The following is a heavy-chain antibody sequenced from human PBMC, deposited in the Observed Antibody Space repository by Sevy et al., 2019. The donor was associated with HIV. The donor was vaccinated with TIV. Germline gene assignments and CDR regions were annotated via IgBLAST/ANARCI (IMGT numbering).Heavy chain of an antibody. J-gene: IGHJ4*02. V-gene: IGHV3-7*01. Sequence: GGSLRLSCAASGFTLSSYWMSWVRQAPGKGLEWVANIKQDGSVKYYVDSVKGRFTISRDNARNLVYLQMNSLTAEDTALYYCGRAIAADAGLWGQGTLVTVSS. D-gene: IGHD6-13*01. CDR1: GFTLSSYW. CDR2: IKQDGSVK. CDR3: GRAIAADAGL.